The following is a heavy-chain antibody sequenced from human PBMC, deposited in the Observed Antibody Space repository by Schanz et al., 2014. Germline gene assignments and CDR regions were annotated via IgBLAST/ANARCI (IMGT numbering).Heavy chain of an antibody. J-gene: IGHJ4*02. CDR2: ISGSGGSA. D-gene: IGHD3-9*01. Sequence: VQLVESGGGLVQPGGSLRLSCAASGFTFTNYAMTWVRQAPGKGLEWVSGISGSGGSAHDADSVKGRFTISRDNSKNSLYLQMNSLRAEDTAVYYCAKDHAGSDILTALGNWGQGTLVTVSS. CDR3: AKDHAGSDILTALGN. CDR1: GFTFTNYA. V-gene: IGHV3-23*04.